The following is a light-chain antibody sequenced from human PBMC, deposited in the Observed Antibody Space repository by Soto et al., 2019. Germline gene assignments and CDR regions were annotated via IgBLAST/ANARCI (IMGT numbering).Light chain of an antibody. V-gene: IGKV3-20*01. CDR1: QSVTSTY. J-gene: IGKJ1*01. Sequence: DIVLTQSPGTLSLSPGERATLSCRASQSVTSTYLAWYQQKPGQAPRLLIYGASSRATGIPDRFSGSGSGTDFTLTISRLEPEDFAVYYCQQFGSSPWTFGQGTTVAIK. CDR3: QQFGSSPWT. CDR2: GAS.